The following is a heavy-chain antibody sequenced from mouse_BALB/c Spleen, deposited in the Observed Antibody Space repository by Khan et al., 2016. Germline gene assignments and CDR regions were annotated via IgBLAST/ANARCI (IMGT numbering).Heavy chain of an antibody. CDR2: IYPGDGDT. Sequence: QVQLKESGAELVRPGSSVKISCKASGYAFSIYWMNWVKQRPGQGLEWIGKIYPGDGDTDYNGKFKDKATLTADKSSSTAYMQLSSITSEHSVVYCCASSGYGSDYWGHGTTLTVSS. CDR1: GYAFSIYW. CDR3: ASSGYGSDY. D-gene: IGHD2-10*02. J-gene: IGHJ2*01. V-gene: IGHV1-80*01.